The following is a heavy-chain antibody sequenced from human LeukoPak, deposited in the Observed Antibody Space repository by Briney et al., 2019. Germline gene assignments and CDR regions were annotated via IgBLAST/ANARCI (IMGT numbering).Heavy chain of an antibody. Sequence: SETLSLTCTVSGGSINYSSYYWGWIRQPPGKGLEWIVSMSYSGHTYYNPSLKSRVTTSIDTSKNQLSLNLKSVTAADTAVYYCARDRDVDDFDSWGHGTLVTVSS. CDR1: GGSINYSSYY. J-gene: IGHJ4*01. CDR3: ARDRDVDDFDS. CDR2: MSYSGHT. V-gene: IGHV4-39*07. D-gene: IGHD2-15*01.